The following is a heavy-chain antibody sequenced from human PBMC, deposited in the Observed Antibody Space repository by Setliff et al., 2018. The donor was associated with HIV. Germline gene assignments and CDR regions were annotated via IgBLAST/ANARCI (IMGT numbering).Heavy chain of an antibody. CDR3: AKDRVGNCINGVCYTPDY. CDR1: GLTDTYNY. V-gene: IGHV3-11*01. D-gene: IGHD2-8*01. Sequence: PGGSLRLSCAASGLTDTYNYMSWVRQAPGKGLEWVSYISSSRSTIYYADSVKGRFTISRDNSKKTLYLQMNSLRAEDTAVYYCAKDRVGNCINGVCYTPDYWGQGTLVTVSS. J-gene: IGHJ4*02. CDR2: ISSSRSTI.